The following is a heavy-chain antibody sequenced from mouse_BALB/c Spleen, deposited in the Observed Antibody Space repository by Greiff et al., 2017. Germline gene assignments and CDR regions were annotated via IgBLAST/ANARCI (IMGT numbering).Heavy chain of an antibody. CDR3: ARSRDGYRFDY. Sequence: QVHVKQSGAELVRPGTSVKISCKASGYTFTNYWLGWVKQRPGHGLEWIGDIYPGGGYTNYNEKFKGKATLTADTSSSTAYMQLSSLTSEDSAVYFCARSRDGYRFDYWGQGTTLTVSS. CDR1: GYTFTNYW. D-gene: IGHD2-3*01. J-gene: IGHJ2*01. CDR2: IYPGGGYT. V-gene: IGHV1-63*02.